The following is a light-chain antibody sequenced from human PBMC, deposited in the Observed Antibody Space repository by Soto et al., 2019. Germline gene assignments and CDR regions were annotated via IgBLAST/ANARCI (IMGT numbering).Light chain of an antibody. Sequence: DIQMTQSPSSLSASVGDRVSITCRASQTISNYLIWYQQKPGKAPNLLIYAASTLQSRVPSRFSGSGSGTNFTLTISSLQSEDFATYYCQQSYNTPRAFGQGTKVEIK. CDR1: QTISNY. CDR3: QQSYNTPRA. J-gene: IGKJ1*01. V-gene: IGKV1-39*01. CDR2: AAS.